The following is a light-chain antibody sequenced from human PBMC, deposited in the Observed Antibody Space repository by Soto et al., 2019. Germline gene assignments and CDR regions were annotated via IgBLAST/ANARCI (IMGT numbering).Light chain of an antibody. Sequence: QSALTQPASVSGSPGQSITISCTGTSSDVGAYTFVSWYQQHPDKVPKLMIFDVSRRPLDVSDRFSGSKSGNTASLTISGLQSEDEADYYCSSYTSSSTHVFGSGTKLTVL. CDR1: SSDVGAYTF. CDR2: DVS. CDR3: SSYTSSSTHV. J-gene: IGLJ1*01. V-gene: IGLV2-14*03.